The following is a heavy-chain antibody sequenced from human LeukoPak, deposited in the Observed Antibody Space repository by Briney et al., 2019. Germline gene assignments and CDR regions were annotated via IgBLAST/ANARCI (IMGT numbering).Heavy chain of an antibody. Sequence: SVKVSCKASGYTLSSYAISWVRQAPGQGLEWMGRIIPILGIASYAQKFQGRVTITADKSTSTAYMELSSLRSEDTAVYYCAREPYSGYARGHFDYWGQGTLVTVSS. CDR1: GYTLSSYA. J-gene: IGHJ4*02. V-gene: IGHV1-69*04. CDR2: IIPILGIA. D-gene: IGHD5-12*01. CDR3: AREPYSGYARGHFDY.